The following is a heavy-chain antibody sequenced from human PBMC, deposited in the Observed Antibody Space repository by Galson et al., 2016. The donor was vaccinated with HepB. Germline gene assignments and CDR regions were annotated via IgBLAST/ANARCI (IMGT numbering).Heavy chain of an antibody. CDR2: TYYMSKWYN. CDR1: GDSVSGNTSV. Sequence: CAISGDSVSGNTSVWNWIRQSPSRGLEGLGRTYYMSKWYNDSPEFVKSRITIDSDTSKNQFSLQLNSVTPEDTAVYYCVGGLRDRGYHYYMDLWGKGTTVTVSS. D-gene: IGHD3-16*01. V-gene: IGHV6-1*01. CDR3: VGGLRDRGYHYYMDL. J-gene: IGHJ6*03.